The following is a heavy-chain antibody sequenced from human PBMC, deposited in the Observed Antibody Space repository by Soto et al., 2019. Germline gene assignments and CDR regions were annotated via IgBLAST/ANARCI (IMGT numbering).Heavy chain of an antibody. V-gene: IGHV1-69*13. D-gene: IGHD3-22*01. Sequence: SVKVSCKASGGTFSSYAISWVRQAPGQGLEWMGGIIPIFGTANYAQKFQGRVTITADESTSTAYMELSSLRSEDTAVYYCARGYYDSSGYYYVLAYWGQGTLVTVSS. CDR2: IIPIFGTA. CDR1: GGTFSSYA. J-gene: IGHJ4*02. CDR3: ARGYYDSSGYYYVLAY.